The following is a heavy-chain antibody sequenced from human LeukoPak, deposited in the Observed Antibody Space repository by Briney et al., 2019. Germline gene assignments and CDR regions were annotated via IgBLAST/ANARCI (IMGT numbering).Heavy chain of an antibody. CDR2: IFHSGST. CDR3: ARGSMQTAFDY. D-gene: IGHD5-18*01. V-gene: IGHV4-38-2*02. J-gene: IGHJ4*02. Sequence: PSETLSLTCTVSGYSISSGYYWGWIRQPPGKGREWIGSIFHSGSTYYNPSLKSRATISVDTSKNQFFLKLSSVTAADTAVYYCARGSMQTAFDYWGQGTLVTVSS. CDR1: GYSISSGYY.